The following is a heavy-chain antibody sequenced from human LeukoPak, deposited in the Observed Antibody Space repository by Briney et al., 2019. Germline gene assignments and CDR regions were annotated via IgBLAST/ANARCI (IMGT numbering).Heavy chain of an antibody. D-gene: IGHD2-15*01. CDR3: ARGCSGGSCYSSDFDY. CDR1: GGSISSGGYY. V-gene: IGHV4-31*03. Sequence: PSETLSLTCTVSGGSISSGGYYWSWIRQHPGKGLEWIGYIYYSGSTYYNPSLKSRVTISVDTSKNQFSLKLSSVTAADTAVYYCARGCSGGSCYSSDFDYWGQGTLVTVSS. J-gene: IGHJ4*02. CDR2: IYYSGST.